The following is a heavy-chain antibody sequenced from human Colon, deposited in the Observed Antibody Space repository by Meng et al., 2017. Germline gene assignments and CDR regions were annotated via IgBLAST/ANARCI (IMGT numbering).Heavy chain of an antibody. D-gene: IGHD2-21*02. Sequence: QVQLQQWGAGLLKPSETLSLTCAVYGGSFSGYYWSWIRQPPGKGLEWLGYVYYTGNTNYNPSLKNRVTISLDTSNNQFSLKLTSMTAADAAIYYCARVNGDFDEAWFDPWGQGTLVTVFS. J-gene: IGHJ5*02. CDR2: VYYTGNT. V-gene: IGHV4-34*01. CDR3: ARVNGDFDEAWFDP. CDR1: GGSFSGYY.